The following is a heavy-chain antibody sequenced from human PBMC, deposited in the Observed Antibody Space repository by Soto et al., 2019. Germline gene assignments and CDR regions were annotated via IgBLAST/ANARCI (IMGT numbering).Heavy chain of an antibody. V-gene: IGHV5-10-1*01. D-gene: IGHD2-21*01. CDR1: GYSFTSYW. J-gene: IGHJ6*02. Sequence: GESLKISCKGSGYSFTSYWISWVRQMPGKGLEWMGRIDPSDSYTNYSPSFQGHVTISADNSISTAYLQWSSLKASDTAMYYCARRPLGLLGTHYGMDVWGQGTTVTVSS. CDR3: ARRPLGLLGTHYGMDV. CDR2: IDPSDSYT.